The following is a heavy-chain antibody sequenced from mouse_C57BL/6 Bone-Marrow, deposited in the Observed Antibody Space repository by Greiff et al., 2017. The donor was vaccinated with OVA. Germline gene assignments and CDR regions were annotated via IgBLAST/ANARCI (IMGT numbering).Heavy chain of an antibody. J-gene: IGHJ2*01. CDR2: IHPNSGST. D-gene: IGHD2-5*01. CDR1: GYTFTSYW. V-gene: IGHV1-64*01. Sequence: QVQLQQPGAELVKPGASVKLSCKASGYTFTSYWMHWVKQRPGQGLEWIGMIHPNSGSTNYNEKFKSKATLTVDKSSSTAYMQLSSLTSEDSAVYYCARWDSNYDYFDDWGKGTTLTVSS. CDR3: ARWDSNYDYFDD.